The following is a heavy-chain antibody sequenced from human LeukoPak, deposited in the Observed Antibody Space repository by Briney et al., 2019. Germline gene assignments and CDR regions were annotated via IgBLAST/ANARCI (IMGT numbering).Heavy chain of an antibody. CDR3: AKSLYGSGSYYNWFDP. CDR2: INHSGST. CDR1: GGSFSGYY. D-gene: IGHD3-10*01. V-gene: IGHV4-34*01. Sequence: SETLSLTCAVYGGSFSGYYWSWIRQPPGKGPEWIGEINHSGSTNYNPSLKSRVTISVDTSKNQFSLKLSSVTAADTAVYYCAKSLYGSGSYYNWFDPWGQGTLVTVSS. J-gene: IGHJ5*02.